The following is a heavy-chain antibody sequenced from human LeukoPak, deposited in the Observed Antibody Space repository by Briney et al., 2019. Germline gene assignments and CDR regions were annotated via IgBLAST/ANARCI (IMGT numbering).Heavy chain of an antibody. D-gene: IGHD2-2*01. CDR3: ARAAVPDIVVVPAAMHYYYGMDV. Sequence: SETLSLTCAVYGGSFSGYYWSWIRQPPGKGLEWIGEINHSGSTNYNPSLKSRVIISVDTSKNQFSLKLSSVTAADTAVYYCARAAVPDIVVVPAAMHYYYGMDVWGQGTTVTVSS. CDR2: INHSGST. V-gene: IGHV4-34*01. CDR1: GGSFSGYY. J-gene: IGHJ6*02.